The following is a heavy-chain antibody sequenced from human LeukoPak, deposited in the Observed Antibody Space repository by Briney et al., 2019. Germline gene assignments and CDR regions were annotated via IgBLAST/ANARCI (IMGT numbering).Heavy chain of an antibody. D-gene: IGHD3-22*01. J-gene: IGHJ4*02. CDR3: AKLLGDSSGYLGGFDY. CDR2: ISGSGGST. CDR1: GFTFSSYA. V-gene: IGHV3-23*01. Sequence: GGSLRLSCAASGFTFSSYAMSWVRQAPGKGLEWVSAISGSGGSTYYADSVKGRFTISRDNSKNTLYLQMNSLRAEDTAVYYCAKLLGDSSGYLGGFDYWGQGTLVTVSS.